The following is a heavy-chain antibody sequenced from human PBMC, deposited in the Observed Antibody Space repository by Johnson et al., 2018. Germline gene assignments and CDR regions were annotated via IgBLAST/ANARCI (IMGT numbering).Heavy chain of an antibody. V-gene: IGHV4-39*01. Sequence: QVQLQESGPGLVKPSETLSLTCTVSGGSISSSSYYWGWIRQPPGKGLEWIGSIYYSGSTYYNPSLKSRVTISVDTSKYQFSLELRSVTAADTAGDYRAKSRGAGVDAFDIWGQGTMVTVSS. D-gene: IGHD3-10*01. CDR1: GGSISSSSYY. J-gene: IGHJ3*02. CDR2: IYYSGST. CDR3: AKSRGAGVDAFDI.